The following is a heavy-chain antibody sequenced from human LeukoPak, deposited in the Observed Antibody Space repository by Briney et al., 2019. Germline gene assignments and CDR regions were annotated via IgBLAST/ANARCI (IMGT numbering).Heavy chain of an antibody. CDR2: IIPIFGTA. J-gene: IGHJ3*02. CDR3: AQGLYGRQWLTQFHAFDI. V-gene: IGHV1-69*13. D-gene: IGHD6-19*01. Sequence: SVKVSCKASGGTFSSYAISWVRQAPGQGLEWMGSIIPIFGTAIYAQKFQGRVTITADESTRTAYMELNSLKSEDTAVYYCAQGLYGRQWLTQFHAFDIWGQGTMVTVSS. CDR1: GGTFSSYA.